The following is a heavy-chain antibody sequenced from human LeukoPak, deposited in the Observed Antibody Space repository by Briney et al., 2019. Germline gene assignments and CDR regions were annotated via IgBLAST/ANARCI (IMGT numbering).Heavy chain of an antibody. CDR1: GYTLSSFS. CDR3: VRLRRNSDTSGYYYYYDF. Sequence: PGGSLRLSCAASGYTLSSFSINWVRQAPGKGLEWVSSISVRSNYIYYADSVRGRFTISRDDARDSLYLQMNSLRAEDTAVYYCVRLRRNSDTSGYYYYYDFWGQGTLVTVSS. J-gene: IGHJ4*02. D-gene: IGHD3-22*01. CDR2: ISVRSNYI. V-gene: IGHV3-21*01.